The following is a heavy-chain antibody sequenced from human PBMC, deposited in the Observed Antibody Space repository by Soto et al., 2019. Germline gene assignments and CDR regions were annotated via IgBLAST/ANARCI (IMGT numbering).Heavy chain of an antibody. CDR3: SSLSYQLPPGAFDI. Sequence: QVQLVQSGAEVKQPGSSVKVSCKASGGTFSSYAISWVRQAPGQGLEWMGGIIPIFGTANYAQKFQGRVTITADESTSTAYMELSSLRSEDTAVYYCSSLSYQLPPGAFDIWGQGTMVTVSS. V-gene: IGHV1-69*01. D-gene: IGHD2-2*01. CDR2: IIPIFGTA. CDR1: GGTFSSYA. J-gene: IGHJ3*02.